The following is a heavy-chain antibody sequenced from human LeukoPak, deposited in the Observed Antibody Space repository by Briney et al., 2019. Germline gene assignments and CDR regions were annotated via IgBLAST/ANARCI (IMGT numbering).Heavy chain of an antibody. Sequence: SETLSLTCSVNGGSFSGYYWSWIRQPPGKGLEWIGEINHSGSTNYNPSLKSRVTISVDTSKNQFSLKLSSVTAADTAVYYCARSGYSYGLDYWGQGTLVTVSS. J-gene: IGHJ4*02. V-gene: IGHV4-34*01. CDR3: ARSGYSYGLDY. D-gene: IGHD5-18*01. CDR1: GGSFSGYY. CDR2: INHSGST.